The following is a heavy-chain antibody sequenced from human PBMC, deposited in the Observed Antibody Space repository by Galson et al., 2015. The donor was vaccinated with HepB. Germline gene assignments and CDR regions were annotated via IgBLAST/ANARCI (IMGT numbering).Heavy chain of an antibody. D-gene: IGHD4-11*01. CDR1: GFTFSGSA. J-gene: IGHJ6*02. Sequence: SLRLSCAASGFTFSGSAMHWVRQASGKGLEWVGRIRSKANSYATAYAASVKGRFTISRDDSKNTAYLQMNSLKTEDTAVYYCTRPLGNDYSNWRVGDNYYGMDVWGQGTTITVSS. CDR3: TRPLGNDYSNWRVGDNYYGMDV. CDR2: IRSKANSYAT. V-gene: IGHV3-73*01.